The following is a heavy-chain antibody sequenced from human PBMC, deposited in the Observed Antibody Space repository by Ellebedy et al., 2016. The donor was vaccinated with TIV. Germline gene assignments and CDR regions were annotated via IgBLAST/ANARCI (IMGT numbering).Heavy chain of an antibody. Sequence: GESLKISCAASGFTVSSNYMSWVRQAPGRGLEWVSVIYSGGRTYYADSVKGRFTVSSENSKNTLYLQMNSLSAEDTAVYYCARNRGYCGGDCYSSLDGMDVWGQGTTVTVSS. D-gene: IGHD2-21*02. CDR1: GFTVSSNY. CDR2: IYSGGRT. CDR3: ARNRGYCGGDCYSSLDGMDV. V-gene: IGHV3-66*01. J-gene: IGHJ6*02.